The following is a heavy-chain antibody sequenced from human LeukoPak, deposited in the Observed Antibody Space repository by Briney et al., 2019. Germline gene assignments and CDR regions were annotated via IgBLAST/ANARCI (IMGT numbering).Heavy chain of an antibody. D-gene: IGHD3-9*01. V-gene: IGHV4-39*01. CDR2: IYSSGST. CDR1: SGSISSSSYY. J-gene: IGHJ4*02. Sequence: SETLSFTCTVSSGSISSSSYYWGWIRQPPGKGLEWIGGIYSSGSTYYNPSLKSRVTISVDTSKNQFSLKLSSVTAADTAVYYCARHVYDILTGIDYWGQGTLVTVSS. CDR3: ARHVYDILTGIDY.